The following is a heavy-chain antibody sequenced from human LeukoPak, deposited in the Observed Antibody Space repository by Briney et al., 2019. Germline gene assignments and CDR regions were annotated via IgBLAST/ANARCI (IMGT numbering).Heavy chain of an antibody. V-gene: IGHV1-2*02. CDR3: ARDLNYYGSGSYYFDY. CDR2: INPNSGGT. J-gene: IGHJ4*02. Sequence: ASVKVSCKASGYSFTSFYMHWVRQAPGQGLEWMGWINPNSGGTNYAQKFQGRVTMTRDTPISTGYMELSRLRSDDTAVYYCARDLNYYGSGSYYFDYWGQGTLVTVSS. D-gene: IGHD3-10*01. CDR1: GYSFTSFY.